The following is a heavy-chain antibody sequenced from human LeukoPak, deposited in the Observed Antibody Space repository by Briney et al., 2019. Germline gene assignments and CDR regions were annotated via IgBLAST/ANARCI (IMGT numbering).Heavy chain of an antibody. Sequence: ASVKVSCKASGYTFTGYYMHWVRQAPGQGLEWMGWINPNSGGTNYAQKFQGWVTMTRDTSISTDYMELSRLRSDDTAVYYCARGVDCSSTSCSLTNWFDPWGQGTLVTVSS. V-gene: IGHV1-2*04. D-gene: IGHD2-2*01. CDR1: GYTFTGYY. CDR2: INPNSGGT. J-gene: IGHJ5*02. CDR3: ARGVDCSSTSCSLTNWFDP.